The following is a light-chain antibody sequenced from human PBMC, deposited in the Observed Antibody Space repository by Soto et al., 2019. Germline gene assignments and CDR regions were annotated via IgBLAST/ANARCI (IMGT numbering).Light chain of an antibody. J-gene: IGKJ1*01. CDR2: GAS. CDR3: QQYNNWPRA. V-gene: IGKV3-15*01. Sequence: EIVMTQSPATLSVSPGERATLSCRASQSVRSNLAWYQQKPGQAPRLLIYGASIRATGIPARFSGSGSGTEFTLSISSLQSEHFGVCYCQQYNNWPRAFGQGAKVEIQ. CDR1: QSVRSN.